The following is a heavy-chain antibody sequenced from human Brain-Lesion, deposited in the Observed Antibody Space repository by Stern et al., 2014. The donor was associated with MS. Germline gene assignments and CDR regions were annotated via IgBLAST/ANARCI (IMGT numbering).Heavy chain of an antibody. V-gene: IGHV1-2*02. Sequence: QVQLQQSGAEVKKPGASVKVSCKTSGYIFTGYYIHWVRQAPGQGLEWMALINPNTGGTKYAQKFQGRVTMSRDTSISTAYVELSSLTSDDTAVYYCARDQRGITIFGVVTDYYYLGMDVWGQGTTVTVSS. CDR3: ARDQRGITIFGVVTDYYYLGMDV. D-gene: IGHD3-3*01. J-gene: IGHJ6*02. CDR2: INPNTGGT. CDR1: GYIFTGYY.